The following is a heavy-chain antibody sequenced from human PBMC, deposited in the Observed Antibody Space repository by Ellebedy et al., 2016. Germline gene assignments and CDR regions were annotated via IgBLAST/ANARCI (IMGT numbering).Heavy chain of an antibody. J-gene: IGHJ5*02. CDR2: IYYTGSP. D-gene: IGHD3-22*01. V-gene: IGHV4-61*08. CDR3: ARGLYFDSSGYHYWFDP. CDR1: GGSVINYGAY. Sequence: GSLRLXXSVSGGSVINYGAYWSWIRQPPGRGLEWIGHIYYTGSPKLNPSLKSRVTMSVDTSKKEFSLKLNSLTAADTAVYYCARGLYFDSSGYHYWFDPWGQGTLVTVSS.